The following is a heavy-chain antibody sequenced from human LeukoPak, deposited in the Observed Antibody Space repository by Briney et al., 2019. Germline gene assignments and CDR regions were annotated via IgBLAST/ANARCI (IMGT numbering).Heavy chain of an antibody. CDR1: GGTFGSYA. CDR2: IIPILGIA. CDR3: AKSNCGGDCTDAFDI. V-gene: IGHV1-69*04. D-gene: IGHD2-21*02. J-gene: IGHJ3*02. Sequence: GASVKVSRKASGGTFGSYAISWVRQAPGQGLEWMGRIIPILGIANYAQKFQGRVTITADKSTSTAYMELSSLRSEDTAVYYCAKSNCGGDCTDAFDIWGQGTMVTVSS.